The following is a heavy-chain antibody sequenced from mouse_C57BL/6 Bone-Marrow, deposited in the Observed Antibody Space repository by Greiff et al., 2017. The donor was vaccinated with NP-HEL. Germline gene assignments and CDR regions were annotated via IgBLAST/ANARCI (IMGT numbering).Heavy chain of an antibody. Sequence: VQLQQPGAELVKPGASVKMSCKASGYTFTSYWITWVKQRPGQGLEWIGDIYPGSGSTNYNEKFKSKATLTVDTSSSTAYMQLSSLTSEDSAVYYCARCGNYLLYAMDYWGQGTSVTVSS. D-gene: IGHD2-1*01. CDR1: GYTFTSYW. CDR2: IYPGSGST. J-gene: IGHJ4*01. V-gene: IGHV1-55*01. CDR3: ARCGNYLLYAMDY.